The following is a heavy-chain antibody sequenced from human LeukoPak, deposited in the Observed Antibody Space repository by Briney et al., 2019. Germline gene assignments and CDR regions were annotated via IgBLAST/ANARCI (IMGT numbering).Heavy chain of an antibody. CDR3: AKETMGATFDY. CDR2: ISGSGGRT. Sequence: GGSLRLSCAASGFTFSSYAMSWVRQAPGKGLEWVSAISGSGGRTYYADSVKGRFTISRDNSKNTVYLQMSSLRAEDTAVYYCAKETMGATFDYWGQGTLVTVSS. V-gene: IGHV3-23*01. D-gene: IGHD1-26*01. CDR1: GFTFSSYA. J-gene: IGHJ4*02.